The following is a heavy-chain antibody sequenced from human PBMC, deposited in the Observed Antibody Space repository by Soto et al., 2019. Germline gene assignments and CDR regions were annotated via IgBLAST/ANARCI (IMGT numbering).Heavy chain of an antibody. CDR1: GFTFSSYA. D-gene: IGHD6-19*01. CDR3: ARDKSPYSSGWHNRHFDY. CDR2: MSYDGSNK. J-gene: IGHJ4*02. V-gene: IGHV3-30-3*01. Sequence: QVQLVESGGGVVQPGRSLRLSCAASGFTFSSYAMHWVRQAPGKGLEWVAVMSYDGSNKYYADSVKGRFTSSRDNSKNTLYLQMNILRAEDTAVYYCARDKSPYSSGWHNRHFDYWGQGTLVTVSS.